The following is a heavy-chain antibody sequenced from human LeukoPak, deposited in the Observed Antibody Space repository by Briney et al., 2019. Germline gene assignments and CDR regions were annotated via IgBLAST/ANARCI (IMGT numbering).Heavy chain of an antibody. CDR2: INPNSGGT. CDR3: ARERCTNGVCYTPYYGMDV. CDR1: GYTFTGYY. V-gene: IGHV1-2*02. J-gene: IGHJ6*02. Sequence: WASVKVSCKASGYTFTGYYMHWVRQAPGQGLEWMGWINPNSGGTNHAQKFQGRVTMTRDTSISTAYMELSRLRSDDTAVYYCARERCTNGVCYTPYYGMDVWGQGTTVTVSS. D-gene: IGHD2-8*01.